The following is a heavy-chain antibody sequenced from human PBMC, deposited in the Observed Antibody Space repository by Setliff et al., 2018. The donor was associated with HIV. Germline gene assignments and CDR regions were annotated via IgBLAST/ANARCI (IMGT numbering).Heavy chain of an antibody. CDR3: TRDLTLFKL. Sequence: GESLKISCAASGFTFNTYAMTWLRQAPGKGLDWVSSIITNGGTTFYADSVKGRFTISRGNSNNMLYLEMNNLRAEDTALYYCTRDLTLFKLWGQGTLVTVSS. CDR2: IITNGGTT. CDR1: GFTFNTYA. J-gene: IGHJ4*02. D-gene: IGHD3-10*02. V-gene: IGHV3-23*01.